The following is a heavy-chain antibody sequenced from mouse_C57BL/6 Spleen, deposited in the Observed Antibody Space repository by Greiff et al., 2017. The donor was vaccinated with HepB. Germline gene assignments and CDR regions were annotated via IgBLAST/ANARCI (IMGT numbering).Heavy chain of an antibody. J-gene: IGHJ3*01. CDR3: ARGGLRGGFDY. D-gene: IGHD2-4*01. V-gene: IGHV1-80*01. CDR1: GYAFSSYW. CDR2: IYPGDGDT. Sequence: VQLQESGAELVKPGASVKISCKASGYAFSSYWMNWVKQRPGKGLEWIGQIYPGDGDTNYNGKFKGKATLTADKSSSTAYMQLSSLTSEDSAVYFCARGGLRGGFDYWGQGTLVTVSA.